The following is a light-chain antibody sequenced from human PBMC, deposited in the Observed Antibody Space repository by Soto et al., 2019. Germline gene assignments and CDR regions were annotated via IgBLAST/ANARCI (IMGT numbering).Light chain of an antibody. Sequence: DIVVTQSPDSLAVSLGERATINCKSSQSVLYSSNNNNYLAWYQQKPGQPPKLLIYWASTREAGVPDRFSGSGCGTDFTLTISSLQAEDVAVYYCQQYFSAPWTFGQGTKVEI. J-gene: IGKJ1*01. V-gene: IGKV4-1*01. CDR1: QSVLYSSNNNNY. CDR2: WAS. CDR3: QQYFSAPWT.